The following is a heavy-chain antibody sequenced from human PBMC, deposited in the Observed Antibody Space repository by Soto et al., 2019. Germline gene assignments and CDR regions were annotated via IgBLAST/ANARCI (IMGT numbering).Heavy chain of an antibody. Sequence: GASVKVSCKASGYTFTSYGIGWVRQATGQGLEWMGWISANSSNTNYAQKFQGRVTMTRNTSISTAYMELSSLRSEDTAVYYCAGEKVVGATANWGQGALVTVSS. CDR2: ISANSSNT. CDR1: GYTFTSYG. J-gene: IGHJ4*02. CDR3: AGEKVVGATAN. D-gene: IGHD1-1*01. V-gene: IGHV1-8*02.